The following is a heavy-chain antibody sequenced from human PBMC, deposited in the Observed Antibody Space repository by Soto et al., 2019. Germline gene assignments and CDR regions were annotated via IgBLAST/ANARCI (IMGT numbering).Heavy chain of an antibody. Sequence: SETLSLTCTVSGGSISSGDNFWSWIRQHPGKGLEWIGYIFYSGNTFYNPSLKSRLTISIDTSKNQFSLKLSSVTPADTAVYYCARDRPWPPNYHYYSMDVWGQGTAVTVSS. V-gene: IGHV4-31*03. J-gene: IGHJ6*02. CDR3: ARDRPWPPNYHYYSMDV. CDR1: GGSISSGDNF. CDR2: IFYSGNT. D-gene: IGHD1-1*01.